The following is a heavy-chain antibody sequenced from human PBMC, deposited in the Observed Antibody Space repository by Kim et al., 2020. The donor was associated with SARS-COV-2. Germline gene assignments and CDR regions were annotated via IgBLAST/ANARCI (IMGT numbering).Heavy chain of an antibody. CDR1: GFTFSSYA. Sequence: GGSLRLSCAASGFTFSSYAMHWVRQAPGKGLEWVAVISYDGSNKYYADSVKGRFTISRDNSKNTLYLQMNSLRAEDTAVYYCAREGLLDGFDYWGQGTLVTVSS. D-gene: IGHD3-22*01. CDR3: AREGLLDGFDY. CDR2: ISYDGSNK. J-gene: IGHJ4*02. V-gene: IGHV3-30*04.